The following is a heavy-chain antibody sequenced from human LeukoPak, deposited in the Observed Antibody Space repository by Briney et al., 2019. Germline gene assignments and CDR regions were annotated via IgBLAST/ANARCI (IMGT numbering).Heavy chain of an antibody. Sequence: SVKVSCKASGGTFSSYAISWVRQAPGQGLEWMGGIIPIFGTANYAQKFQGRVTITTDESTSTAYMELSSLRSEDTAVYYCASFIAARPGWYFDYWGQRTLVTVSS. CDR3: ASFIAARPGWYFDY. CDR1: GGTFSSYA. V-gene: IGHV1-69*05. J-gene: IGHJ4*02. CDR2: IIPIFGTA. D-gene: IGHD6-6*01.